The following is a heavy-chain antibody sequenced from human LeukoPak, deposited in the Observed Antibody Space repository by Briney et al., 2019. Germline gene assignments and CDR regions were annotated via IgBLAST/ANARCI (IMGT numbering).Heavy chain of an antibody. CDR3: ARRSSWYFQINFDY. Sequence: SETLSLTCAVYGGSFSGYYWSWIRQPPGKGLEWIGEINHSGSTNYNPSLKSRVTISVDTSKNQFSLKLSSVTAADTAVYYCARRSSWYFQINFDYWGQGTLVTVSS. V-gene: IGHV4-34*01. D-gene: IGHD6-13*01. CDR1: GGSFSGYY. J-gene: IGHJ4*02. CDR2: INHSGST.